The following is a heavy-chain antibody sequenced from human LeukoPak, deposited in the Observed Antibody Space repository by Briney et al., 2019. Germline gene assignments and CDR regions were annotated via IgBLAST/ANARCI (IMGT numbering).Heavy chain of an antibody. CDR2: IKQDGSEK. J-gene: IGHJ4*02. CDR1: GFTFSSYW. CDR3: ARDGTQQLAEFDY. Sequence: GGSLRLSCAASGFTFSSYWMSWVRQAPGKGLEWVANIKQDGSEKYYVDSVKGRFTISRDNAKNSLYLQMNSLRAEDTAVYYCARDGTQQLAEFDYWGQGTLVTVSS. D-gene: IGHD6-13*01. V-gene: IGHV3-7*01.